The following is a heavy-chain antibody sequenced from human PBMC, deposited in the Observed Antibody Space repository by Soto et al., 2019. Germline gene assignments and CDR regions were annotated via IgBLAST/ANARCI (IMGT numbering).Heavy chain of an antibody. D-gene: IGHD3-22*01. CDR3: AREKVVVNYHYGMDV. V-gene: IGHV4-4*02. Sequence: SETLSLTCAVSGGSISSSNWWSWVRQPPGKGLEWIGEIYHSGSTNYNPSLKSRVTISVDKSKNQFSLKLSSVTAADTAVYYCAREKVVVNYHYGMDVWAQGTTVPVSS. CDR2: IYHSGST. J-gene: IGHJ6*02. CDR1: GGSISSSNW.